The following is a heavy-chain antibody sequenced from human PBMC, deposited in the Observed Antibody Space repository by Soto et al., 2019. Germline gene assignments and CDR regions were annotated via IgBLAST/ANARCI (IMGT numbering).Heavy chain of an antibody. V-gene: IGHV3-33*01. J-gene: IGHJ4*02. Sequence: QVQLVESGGGVVQPGRSLRLSCAASGFTFSRYGMHWVSHAPGKGMEWVAVIWYDGSNKYYADSVKGRFTISRDNSKNTLYLQMNSLRAEDTAVYYCARDSSGGQYFDYWGQGTLVTVSS. CDR2: IWYDGSNK. CDR3: ARDSSGGQYFDY. D-gene: IGHD6-19*01. CDR1: GFTFSRYG.